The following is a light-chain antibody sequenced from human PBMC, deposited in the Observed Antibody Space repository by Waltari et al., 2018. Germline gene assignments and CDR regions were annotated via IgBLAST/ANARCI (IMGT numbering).Light chain of an antibody. CDR1: QSVSRS. CDR3: QHYVTLPAT. V-gene: IGKV3-20*01. Sequence: EIELTQSPGTLSLSPGDRATLSCRASQSVSRSLAWYQQKPGQAPRLLIYGASSRATGVPDRFSGSGSGTDFSLTISRLEPEDFAVYYCQHYVTLPATFGQGTKVEIK. CDR2: GAS. J-gene: IGKJ1*01.